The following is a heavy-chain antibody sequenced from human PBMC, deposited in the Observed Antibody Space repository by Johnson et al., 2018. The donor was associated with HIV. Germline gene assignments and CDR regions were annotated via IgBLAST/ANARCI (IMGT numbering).Heavy chain of an antibody. D-gene: IGHD3-10*01. CDR2: ISSSGNTI. CDR1: GFTFSSYW. Sequence: EVQLVESGGGLVQPGGSLRLSCAASGFTFSSYWMSWVRQAPGKGLEWVSYISSSGNTIYYADSVKGRVTISRDNAKKSLYLQMNSLRAEDTAVYYCARGVDGAFDIWGQGTMVTVSS. J-gene: IGHJ3*02. V-gene: IGHV3-48*04. CDR3: ARGVDGAFDI.